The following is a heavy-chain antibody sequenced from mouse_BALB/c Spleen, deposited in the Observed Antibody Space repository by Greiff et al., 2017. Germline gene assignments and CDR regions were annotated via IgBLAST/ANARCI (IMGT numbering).Heavy chain of an antibody. D-gene: IGHD1-1*01. J-gene: IGHJ3*01. CDR3: AREDYYGSSYVFAY. CDR1: GFTFSSFG. Sequence: EVQGVESGGGLVQPGGSRKLSCAASGFTFSSFGMHWVRQAPEKGLEWVAYISSGSSTIYYADTVKGRFTISRDNPKNTLFLQMTSLRSEDTAMYYCAREDYYGSSYVFAYWGQGTLVTVSA. V-gene: IGHV5-17*02. CDR2: ISSGSSTI.